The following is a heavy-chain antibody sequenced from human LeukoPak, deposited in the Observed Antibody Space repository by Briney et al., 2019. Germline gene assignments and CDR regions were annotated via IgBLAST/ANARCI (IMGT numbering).Heavy chain of an antibody. Sequence: GGSLRLSCTTSGFTFEDYAMHWVRQAPGKGLEWVAVISYDGSNKYYADSVKGRFTISRDNSKNTLYLQMNSLRAEDTAVYYCARDGLWFGELLNYMDVWGKGTTVTVSS. CDR3: ARDGLWFGELLNYMDV. J-gene: IGHJ6*03. CDR1: GFTFEDYA. D-gene: IGHD3-10*01. CDR2: ISYDGSNK. V-gene: IGHV3-30*01.